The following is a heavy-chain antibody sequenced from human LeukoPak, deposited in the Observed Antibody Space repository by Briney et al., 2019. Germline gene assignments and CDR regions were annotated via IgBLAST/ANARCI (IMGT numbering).Heavy chain of an antibody. Sequence: GGTLRLSCATSGFTFSSYGMSWVRQAPGKGLEWVSAISGSGGSTYYADSVKGRFTISRDNAKNSLYLQMNSLRAEDTALYYCARGPWELDIWGQGTMVTVSS. CDR3: ARGPWELDI. J-gene: IGHJ3*02. CDR1: GFTFSSYG. CDR2: ISGSGGST. V-gene: IGHV3-23*01. D-gene: IGHD1-26*01.